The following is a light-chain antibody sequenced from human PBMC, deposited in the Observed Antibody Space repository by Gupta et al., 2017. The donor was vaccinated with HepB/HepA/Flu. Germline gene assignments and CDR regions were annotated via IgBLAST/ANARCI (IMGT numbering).Light chain of an antibody. V-gene: IGKV3-20*01. J-gene: IGKJ3*01. CDR1: QSISISS. Sequence: EIGLTQSPGTLSSSPGERATLSCRATQSISISSLSWYQQTPGPAPRLIIYGASGRATVIPDRCSGSGSGTDFTITISRLEPEYFTVYYCQHYGSSPFTFGPGTKVDIK. CDR2: GAS. CDR3: QHYGSSPFT.